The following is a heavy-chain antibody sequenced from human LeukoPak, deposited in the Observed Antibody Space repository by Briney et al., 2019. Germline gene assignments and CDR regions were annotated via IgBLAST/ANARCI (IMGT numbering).Heavy chain of an antibody. CDR1: GFTFSDYF. Sequence: PGGSLRLSCAASGFTFSDYFMSWIRQAPGKGLEWVSYISGSGSTKYYADSVKGRFTISRDNAKNSLYLQMNSLRAEDTAVYYCARPHYGSGSCYINPDFDYWGQGILVTVSS. CDR2: ISGSGSTK. J-gene: IGHJ4*02. V-gene: IGHV3-11*04. D-gene: IGHD3-10*01. CDR3: ARPHYGSGSCYINPDFDY.